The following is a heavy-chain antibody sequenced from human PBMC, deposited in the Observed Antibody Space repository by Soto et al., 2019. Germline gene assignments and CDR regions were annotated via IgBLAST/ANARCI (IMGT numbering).Heavy chain of an antibody. Sequence: QVQLQESGPGLVKPSQTLSLTCNVSGGSISSGGYYWSWIRQHPGKGLEWIGYIYYSGSTYYNPSLKSRVTISVDTSKNQFSLKLSSVTAADTAVYYCARDHSSSSFGYYYGMDVWGQGTTVTVSS. CDR2: IYYSGST. J-gene: IGHJ6*02. CDR1: GGSISSGGYY. V-gene: IGHV4-31*03. D-gene: IGHD6-6*01. CDR3: ARDHSSSSFGYYYGMDV.